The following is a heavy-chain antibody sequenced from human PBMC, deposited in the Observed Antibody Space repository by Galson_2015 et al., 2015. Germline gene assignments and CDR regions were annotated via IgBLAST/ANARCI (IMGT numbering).Heavy chain of an antibody. J-gene: IGHJ4*02. Sequence: VSGGSISSGSYYWSWIRQPAGKGLEWIGRIYTSGSTNYNPSFKSRVTISVDTSKNQFSLKLSSVTAADTAVYYCAREVAVAGTLDYWGQGTLVTVSS. V-gene: IGHV4-61*02. CDR1: GGSISSGSYY. D-gene: IGHD6-19*01. CDR3: AREVAVAGTLDY. CDR2: IYTSGST.